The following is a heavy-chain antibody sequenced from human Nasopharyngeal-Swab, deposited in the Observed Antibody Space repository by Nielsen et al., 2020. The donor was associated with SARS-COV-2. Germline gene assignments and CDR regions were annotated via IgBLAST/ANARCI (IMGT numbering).Heavy chain of an antibody. CDR1: GYTFTNHV. CDR3: ARAKVSWSGEFDY. J-gene: IGHJ4*02. V-gene: IGHV1-3*01. Sequence: VKVSCNASGYTFTNHVIHWVRQAPGQRLEWMGWINVGNDNRRYSLKFHDRITITRDTSASTAYMELSSLISEDTAVYYCARAKVSWSGEFDYWGQGTLVTVSS. CDR2: INVGNDNR. D-gene: IGHD3-3*01.